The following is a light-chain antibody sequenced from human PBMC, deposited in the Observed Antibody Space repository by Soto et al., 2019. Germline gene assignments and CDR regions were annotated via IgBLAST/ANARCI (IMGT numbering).Light chain of an antibody. V-gene: IGKV1-5*03. Sequence: DIQMTQSPSTLSASVGDRVTITCRASQTISTWLAWYQHKPGKAPKLLIYKASILESGVPSRFSGSGSGTDFTLTISSLQPEDVATYYCQKYNSAPWTFGQGTKVDIK. CDR1: QTISTW. J-gene: IGKJ1*01. CDR2: KAS. CDR3: QKYNSAPWT.